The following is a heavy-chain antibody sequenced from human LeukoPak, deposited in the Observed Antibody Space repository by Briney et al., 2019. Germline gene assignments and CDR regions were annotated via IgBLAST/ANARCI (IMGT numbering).Heavy chain of an antibody. V-gene: IGHV1-8*01. CDR1: GYTFTSYD. D-gene: IGHD2-8*01. J-gene: IGHJ3*02. CDR3: ARNGPSADDAFDI. Sequence: ASVKVSCKASGYTFTSYDINWVRQATGQGLEWMGWMNPNSGNTGYAQKFPGRVTMTRNTSISTAYMELSSLRSEDTAVYYCARNGPSADDAFDIWGQGTMVTVSS. CDR2: MNPNSGNT.